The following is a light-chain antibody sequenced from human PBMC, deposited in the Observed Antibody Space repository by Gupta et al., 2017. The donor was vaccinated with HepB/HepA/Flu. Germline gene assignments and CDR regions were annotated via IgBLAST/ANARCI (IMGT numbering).Light chain of an antibody. CDR2: KAS. Sequence: DIQMTQAPSTLSASVGDRVTITCRDSQSISSWLAWYQQKPGKAPKLLIYKASSLESGVPSRFSGSGSGTEFTLTISSLQPDDFATYYCQQYNSYPLTFGGGTKVEIK. V-gene: IGKV1-5*03. J-gene: IGKJ4*01. CDR1: QSISSW. CDR3: QQYNSYPLT.